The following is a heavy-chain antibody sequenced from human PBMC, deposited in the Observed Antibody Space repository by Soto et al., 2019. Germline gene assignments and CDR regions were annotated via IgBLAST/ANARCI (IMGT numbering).Heavy chain of an antibody. J-gene: IGHJ4*02. CDR3: AKDLRTSWIFGNFDS. CDR2: IYPSDSDT. V-gene: IGHV5-51*03. D-gene: IGHD3-3*01. CDR1: GYSFTSYW. Sequence: GESLKISCKSSGYSFTSYWIGWVRQMPGKGLEWMGIIYPSDSDTRYSPSFPGQVTISADKSISTAYLQWSSLKASDTALYYCAKDLRTSWIFGNFDSWGQGTLVTVSS.